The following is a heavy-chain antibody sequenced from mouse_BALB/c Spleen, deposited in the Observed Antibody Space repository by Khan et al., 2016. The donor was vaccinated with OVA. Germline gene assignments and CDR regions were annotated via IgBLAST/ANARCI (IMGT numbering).Heavy chain of an antibody. J-gene: IGHJ3*01. Sequence: QVQLKQSGPGLVAPSQSLSITCTVSDFSLDNYSIHWIRQSPGKGLEWLGVIWSAGSTDYNAAFISRLTITKDNSRSQGLFQVNSLQPNETAIYYFARRGYDYGRGALFAYWGPGTLVTVSA. CDR2: IWSAGST. D-gene: IGHD2-4*01. CDR1: DFSLDNYS. V-gene: IGHV2-2*02. CDR3: ARRGYDYGRGALFAY.